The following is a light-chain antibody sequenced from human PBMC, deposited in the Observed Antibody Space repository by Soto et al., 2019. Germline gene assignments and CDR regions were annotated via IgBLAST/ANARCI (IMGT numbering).Light chain of an antibody. CDR2: EVS. V-gene: IGLV2-14*01. J-gene: IGLJ3*02. CDR3: SSYTSSSTLV. Sequence: QSALTQPASVSGSPGQSITISCTGTSSDVGGYTYVSWYQQHPGKAPKLIISEVSNRPSGVSHRFSCSKSGNTASLTISGLQAADEADYYCSSYTSSSTLVFGGGTKLTVL. CDR1: SSDVGGYTY.